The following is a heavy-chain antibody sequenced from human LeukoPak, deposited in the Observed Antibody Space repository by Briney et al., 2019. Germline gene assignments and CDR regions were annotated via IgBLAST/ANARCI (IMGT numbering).Heavy chain of an antibody. Sequence: SVKVSCKASGGTFSSYAISWVRQAPGQGLEWMGGIIPIFGTANYAQKFQGRVTITADESTSTAYMELSSLRSEDTAVYYCASTPSSGWYEGWFDPLGPGNPGHRLL. CDR1: GGTFSSYA. J-gene: IGHJ5*02. V-gene: IGHV1-69*13. CDR2: IIPIFGTA. CDR3: ASTPSSGWYEGWFDP. D-gene: IGHD6-19*01.